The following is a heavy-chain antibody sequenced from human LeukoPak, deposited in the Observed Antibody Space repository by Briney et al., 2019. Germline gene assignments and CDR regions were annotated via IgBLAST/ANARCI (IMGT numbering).Heavy chain of an antibody. J-gene: IGHJ4*02. V-gene: IGHV3-33*06. CDR1: GFTFSSYG. Sequence: GGSLRLSCAASGFTFSSYGMHWVRQAPGKGLEWGAVIWYDGSNKYYADSVKGRFTISRDNSKNTLYLQMNSRRAEGMVVYYCAKELEQQFDYWGQGTMVTVSS. CDR2: IWYDGSNK. CDR3: AKELEQQFDY. D-gene: IGHD6-13*01.